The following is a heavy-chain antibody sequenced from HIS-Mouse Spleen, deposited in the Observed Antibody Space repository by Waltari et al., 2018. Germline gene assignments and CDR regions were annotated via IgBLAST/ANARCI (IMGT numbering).Heavy chain of an antibody. CDR2: IYSSGST. V-gene: IGHV4-39*07. D-gene: IGHD6-13*01. Sequence: QLQLQESGPGLVKPSETLSLPCTVAGGPISSSGYYWGWIRQPPGKGLEWVGSIYSSGSTYYNPSLKSRVTISVDTSKNQFSLKLSSVTAADTAVYYCAREIPYSSSWYDWYFDLWGRGTLVTVSS. J-gene: IGHJ2*01. CDR3: AREIPYSSSWYDWYFDL. CDR1: GGPISSSGYY.